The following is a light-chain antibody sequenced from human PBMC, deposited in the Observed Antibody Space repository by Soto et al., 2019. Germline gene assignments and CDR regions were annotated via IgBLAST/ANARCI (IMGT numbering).Light chain of an antibody. CDR1: SEYSSNA. V-gene: IGLV4-69*01. CDR3: QTWGTGIHVV. J-gene: IGLJ2*01. CDR2: LDSDGSH. Sequence: QLVLTQSPSASASLGASVTLTCTLSSEYSSNAIAWHQQQPEKGPRYLMKLDSDGSHNKGDGIPDRFSGSRSGTERYLTISSLQSEDEADYYCQTWGTGIHVVFGGGTKLTVL.